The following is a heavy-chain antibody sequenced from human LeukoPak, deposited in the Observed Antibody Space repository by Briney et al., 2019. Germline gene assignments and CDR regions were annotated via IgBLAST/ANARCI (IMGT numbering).Heavy chain of an antibody. J-gene: IGHJ6*03. CDR3: ARFAAGGSYYYYMDV. CDR2: IGTSRTTI. CDR1: GFTFSSYT. V-gene: IGHV3-48*01. Sequence: PGGSLRLSCAASGFTFSSYTMNWVRQPPGNGLEWVSNIGTSRTTIYYADSVKGRFTICRDNAKNSLYLQMNSLRADDTAVYYCARFAAGGSYYYYMDVWGKGTTVTVSS. D-gene: IGHD6-25*01.